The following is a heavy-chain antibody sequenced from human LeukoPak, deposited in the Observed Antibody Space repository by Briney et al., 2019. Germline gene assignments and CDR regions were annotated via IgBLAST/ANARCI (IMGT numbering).Heavy chain of an antibody. V-gene: IGHV1-2*02. Sequence: GASVKVSCKASGYTFTSYYMHWVRQAPGQGLEWMGWINPNSGGTNYAQTFQGRVTMTRDTSISTAYMELSRLRSDDTAVYYCARVLITFGGVIVNNYFDYWGQGTLVTVSS. CDR2: INPNSGGT. CDR3: ARVLITFGGVIVNNYFDY. J-gene: IGHJ4*02. D-gene: IGHD3-16*02. CDR1: GYTFTSYY.